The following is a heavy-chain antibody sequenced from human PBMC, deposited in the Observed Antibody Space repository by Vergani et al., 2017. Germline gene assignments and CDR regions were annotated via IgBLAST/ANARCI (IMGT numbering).Heavy chain of an antibody. CDR1: GFSFSSYS. CDR2: ISSSSSYV. V-gene: IGHV3-21*02. J-gene: IGHJ4*02. Sequence: EVQLVESGGGLVKPGGSLRLSCAASGFSFSSYSMNWVRQAPGKGLEWVASISSSSSYVFYRDSVEVRFTITRDNAKKSVYLQMNSLRAEDTAMYFCARGLWDCTHIRCSPPSYWGQGTQVTVSS. CDR3: ARGLWDCTHIRCSPPSY. D-gene: IGHD2-8*01.